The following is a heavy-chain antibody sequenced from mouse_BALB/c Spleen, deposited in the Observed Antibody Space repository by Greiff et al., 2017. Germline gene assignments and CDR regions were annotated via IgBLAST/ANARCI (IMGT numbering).Heavy chain of an antibody. CDR1: GYTFTDYT. V-gene: IGHV1-4*02. CDR2: INPTNRYT. J-gene: IGHJ4*01. Sequence: QVQLKQSAAELARPGASVKMSCRPSGYTFTDYTMHWVKQRPGQGLEWIGYINPTNRYTEYNQKFKDKTTLTADKSSSTAYMQLSSLTSEDSAVYYCAREGRDYALDCWGQGTSVTVSS. CDR3: AREGRDYALDC.